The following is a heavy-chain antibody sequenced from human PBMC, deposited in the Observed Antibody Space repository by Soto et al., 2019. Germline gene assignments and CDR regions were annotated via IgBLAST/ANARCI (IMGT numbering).Heavy chain of an antibody. CDR3: ARGGGTYCISTSCYAGAYGMDV. CDR1: GGSISSGGYS. Sequence: QLQLQESGSGLVKPSQTLSLTCAVSGGSISSGGYSWSWIRQPPGKGLEWIGYIYHSGSTYYNPSLKSRVTISVDRSKNQFSLKLSSVTAADTAVYYCARGGGTYCISTSCYAGAYGMDVWGQGTTFTVSS. D-gene: IGHD2-2*01. CDR2: IYHSGST. V-gene: IGHV4-30-2*01. J-gene: IGHJ6*02.